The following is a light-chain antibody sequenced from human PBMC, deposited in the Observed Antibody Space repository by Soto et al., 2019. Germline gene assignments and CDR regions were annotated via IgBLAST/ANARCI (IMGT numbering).Light chain of an antibody. CDR1: QSVSSRN. CDR2: GAS. V-gene: IGKV3-20*01. CDR3: QQYGSSPQT. J-gene: IGKJ1*01. Sequence: EIVLTQSPGALSLSPGERATLSCRASQSVSSRNLAWYQQRPGQAPRLLIYGASSRATGIPDRFSGSVSGTDFTLTISRLEPEDFAVYYCQQYGSSPQTFGQGTKVDIK.